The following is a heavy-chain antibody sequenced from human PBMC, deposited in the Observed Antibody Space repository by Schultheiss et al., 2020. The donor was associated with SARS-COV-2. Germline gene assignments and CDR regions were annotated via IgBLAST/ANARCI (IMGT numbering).Heavy chain of an antibody. CDR3: ARERRIVTDTPPYHYHMDA. Sequence: SETLSLTCAVYGGSFGFDYWTWIRQPPGKGLEWIGEINHSGSTNYNPSLKSRVTISVDTSKNQFSLKLSSVTAADTAVYYCARERRIVTDTPPYHYHMDAWGKGTTVTVSS. D-gene: IGHD1-26*01. J-gene: IGHJ6*03. CDR1: GGSFGFDY. V-gene: IGHV4-34*01. CDR2: INHSGST.